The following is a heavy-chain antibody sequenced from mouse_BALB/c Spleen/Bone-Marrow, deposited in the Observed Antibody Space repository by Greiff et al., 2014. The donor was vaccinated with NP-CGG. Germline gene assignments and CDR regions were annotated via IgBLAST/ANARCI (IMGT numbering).Heavy chain of an antibody. CDR3: ARSGVGYHRFAS. V-gene: IGHV1-7*01. CDR1: GYTFTSYW. Sequence: QVQLQQPGAELAKPGASVKMSCKASGYTFTSYWMHWVKQRPGQGLEWIGYINPSTGYTEYNQKFKDKATLTADKSSSTAYMQLSSLTSEDSAVYYCARSGVGYHRFASTRQRTLVPVPA. J-gene: IGHJ3*01. D-gene: IGHD2-2*01. CDR2: INPSTGYT.